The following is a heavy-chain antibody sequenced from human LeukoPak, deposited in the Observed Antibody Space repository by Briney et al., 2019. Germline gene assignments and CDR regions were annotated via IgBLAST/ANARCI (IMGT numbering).Heavy chain of an antibody. Sequence: GGSLRLSCTASGFTFSNYSMNWVRQAPGKGLEWVSSITSSSNYIYYADSVKGRVTISRDNAKKSLYLQMNSLRAEDTAVYYCARDGGPSPYFDYWGQGTLVTVSS. D-gene: IGHD3-3*01. V-gene: IGHV3-21*01. J-gene: IGHJ4*02. CDR2: ITSSSNYI. CDR3: ARDGGPSPYFDY. CDR1: GFTFSNYS.